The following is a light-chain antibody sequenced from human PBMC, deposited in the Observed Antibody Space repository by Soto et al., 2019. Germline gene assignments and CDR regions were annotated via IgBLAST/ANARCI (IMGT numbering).Light chain of an antibody. V-gene: IGKV3-20*01. CDR2: GAS. CDR1: QSVSSSY. CDR3: QHYRNSPPRYS. J-gene: IGKJ2*01. Sequence: EIVLTQSPGTLSLSPGERATLSCRASQSVSSSYLAWYQQKPGQAPRVLIYGASSRATGIPDRFSGSGSGTDFTLTISRLEPEHFAVYYFQHYRNSPPRYSFGQGTKVEIK.